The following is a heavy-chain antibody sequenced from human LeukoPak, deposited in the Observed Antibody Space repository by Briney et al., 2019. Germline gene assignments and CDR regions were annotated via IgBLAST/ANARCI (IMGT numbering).Heavy chain of an antibody. CDR3: AVGSSTGYYYGMDV. V-gene: IGHV1-69*13. CDR1: GYTFTSYA. Sequence: GASVKVSCKASGYTFTSYAMHWVRQAPGQGLEWMGGIIPIFGTANYAQKFQGRVTITADESTSTAYMELSSLRSEDTAVYYCAVGSSTGYYYGMDVWGQGTTVTVSS. J-gene: IGHJ6*02. D-gene: IGHD2-2*01. CDR2: IIPIFGTA.